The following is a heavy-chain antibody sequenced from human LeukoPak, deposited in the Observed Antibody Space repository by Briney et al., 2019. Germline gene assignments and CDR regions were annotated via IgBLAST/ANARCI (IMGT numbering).Heavy chain of an antibody. D-gene: IGHD3-22*01. CDR1: GYNFTSYW. V-gene: IGHV5-51*01. J-gene: IGHJ4*02. CDR3: ARHYDSSGYYSDY. Sequence: GESLQISCQGSGYNFTSYWIGWVRQLPGKGLEWMGIIYPGDSDTRYSPSFQGQVTISADKSISTAYLQWSSLKASDTAMYYCARHYDSSGYYSDYWGQGTLVTVSS. CDR2: IYPGDSDT.